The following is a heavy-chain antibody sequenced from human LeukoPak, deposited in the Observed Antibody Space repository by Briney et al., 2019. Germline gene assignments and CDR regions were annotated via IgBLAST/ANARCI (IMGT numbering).Heavy chain of an antibody. CDR3: ATLTAANNWFDP. CDR1: GLTLSSYS. CDR2: ISSSSSYI. J-gene: IGHJ5*02. V-gene: IGHV3-21*01. Sequence: PGGSLRLSCAASGLTLSSYSMNWVRQAPGKGLEWVSSISSSSSYIYYADSVKGRFTISRDNAKNSLYLQMNSLRAEDTAVYYCATLTAANNWFDPWGQGTLVTVSS. D-gene: IGHD6-13*01.